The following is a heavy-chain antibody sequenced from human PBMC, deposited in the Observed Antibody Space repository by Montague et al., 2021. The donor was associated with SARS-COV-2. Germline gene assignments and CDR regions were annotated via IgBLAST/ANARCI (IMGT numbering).Heavy chain of an antibody. CDR2: IYYSGST. J-gene: IGHJ6*02. Sequence: SQTLSLTCTVSGGSISSGNYYWSWIRQPPGKGLEWIGYIYYSGSTFYNPSLKSRVTISVDTSKNQFSLELSSVTAADTAVYYCARSYCGGNCPTFYYGMDVWGQGTTVTVSS. CDR3: ARSYCGGNCPTFYYGMDV. CDR1: GGSISSGNYY. V-gene: IGHV4-30-4*01. D-gene: IGHD2-21*02.